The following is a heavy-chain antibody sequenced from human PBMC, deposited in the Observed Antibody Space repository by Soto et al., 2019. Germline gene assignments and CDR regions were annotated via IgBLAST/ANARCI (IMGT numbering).Heavy chain of an antibody. CDR3: TRDPGYSSSWYFPAFDI. V-gene: IGHV3-49*03. J-gene: IGHJ3*02. CDR1: GFTFGYYA. Sequence: GGPLRLSCTASGFTFGYYAMSWFRQSPGKGLEWVGFIRSKAYGGTTEYAASVKGRFTISRDDSKSIAYLQMNSLKTEDTAVYYCTRDPGYSSSWYFPAFDIWGQGTMVTVSS. CDR2: IRSKAYGGTT. D-gene: IGHD6-13*01.